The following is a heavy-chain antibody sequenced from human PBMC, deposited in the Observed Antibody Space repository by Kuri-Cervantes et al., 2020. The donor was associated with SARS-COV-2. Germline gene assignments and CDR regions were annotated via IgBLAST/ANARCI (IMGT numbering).Heavy chain of an antibody. CDR3: ARSLTTTYSF. Sequence: GESLKTSCATSGFTFSDHYIDWVRQAPGKGLEWVGRSSNKVYRYTTEYATSVKGRFTISSDFSKDSMSLQMDSMTTEDTAVYYCARSLTTTYSFWGQGTLVTVSS. V-gene: IGHV3-72*01. CDR2: SSNKVYRYTT. CDR1: GFTFSDHY. J-gene: IGHJ1*01. D-gene: IGHD4-11*01.